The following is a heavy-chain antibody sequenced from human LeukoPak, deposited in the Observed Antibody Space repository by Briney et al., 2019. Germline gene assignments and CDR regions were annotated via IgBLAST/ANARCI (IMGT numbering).Heavy chain of an antibody. CDR2: IDGDGSGT. CDR1: GLTFSNHW. Sequence: GFLRLSCAASGLTFSNHWMHWVRQAPGRGLVWVSRIDGDGSGTSYADSVKGRFTISRDIAKNTSYLQMDSLRAEDSAVYYCATVLDYWGQGTLVTVSS. D-gene: IGHD4-17*01. V-gene: IGHV3-74*01. CDR3: ATVLDY. J-gene: IGHJ4*02.